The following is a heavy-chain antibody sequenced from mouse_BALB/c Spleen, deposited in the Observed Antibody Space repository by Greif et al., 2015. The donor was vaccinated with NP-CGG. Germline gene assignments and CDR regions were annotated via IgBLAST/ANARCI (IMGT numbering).Heavy chain of an antibody. Sequence: DVMLVESGGGLVKPGGSLKLSCAAPGFTFSSYAMSWVRQTPEKRLEWVASISSGGSTYYPDSVKGRFTISRDNARNILYLQMSSLRSEDTAMYYCARGGGLGQGFAYWGQGTLVTVSA. CDR3: ARGGGLGQGFAY. J-gene: IGHJ3*01. V-gene: IGHV5-6-5*01. CDR2: ISSGGST. D-gene: IGHD4-1*01. CDR1: GFTFSSYA.